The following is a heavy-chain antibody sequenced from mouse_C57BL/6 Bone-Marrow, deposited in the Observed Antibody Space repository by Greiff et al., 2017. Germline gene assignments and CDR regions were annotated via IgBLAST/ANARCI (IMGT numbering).Heavy chain of an antibody. CDR2: IYPRSGNT. J-gene: IGHJ3*01. Sequence: VQRVESGAELARPGASVKLSCKASGYTFTSYGISWVKQRTGQGLEWIGEIYPRSGNTYYNEKFKGKATLTADKSSSTAYMELRSLTSEDSAVYFCARKDYYGSNYAYWGQGTLVTVSA. CDR1: GYTFTSYG. D-gene: IGHD1-1*01. CDR3: ARKDYYGSNYAY. V-gene: IGHV1-81*01.